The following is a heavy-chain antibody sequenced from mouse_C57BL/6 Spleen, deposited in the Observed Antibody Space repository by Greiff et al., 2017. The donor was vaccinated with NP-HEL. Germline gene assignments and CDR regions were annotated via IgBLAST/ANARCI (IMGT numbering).Heavy chain of an antibody. CDR2: INPNNGGT. CDR1: GYTFTDYY. CDR3: ARELRGNYFDY. V-gene: IGHV1-26*01. Sequence: EVQLQQSGPELVKPGASVKISCKASGYTFTDYYMNWVKQSHGKSLEWIGDINPNNGGTSYNQKFKGKATLTVDKSSSTAYMELRSLTSEDSAVYYCARELRGNYFDYWGQGTTLTVSS. J-gene: IGHJ2*01. D-gene: IGHD4-1*01.